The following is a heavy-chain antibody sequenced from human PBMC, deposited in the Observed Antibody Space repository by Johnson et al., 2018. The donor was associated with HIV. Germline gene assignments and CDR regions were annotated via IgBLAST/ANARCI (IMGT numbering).Heavy chain of an antibody. V-gene: IGHV3-20*04. D-gene: IGHD3-16*01. CDR3: ARDYETI. CDR1: GFSFDDYC. J-gene: IGHJ3*02. Sequence: VQLVESGGGVVRPGGSLKLSCAASGFSFDDYCMSWVRQPPGKGLEWVSGIDWNGGSTSYADSVRGRFTISRDNAKNSLYLEMNSLRAEDTAVYYCARDYETIWGQGTMVIVSS. CDR2: IDWNGGST.